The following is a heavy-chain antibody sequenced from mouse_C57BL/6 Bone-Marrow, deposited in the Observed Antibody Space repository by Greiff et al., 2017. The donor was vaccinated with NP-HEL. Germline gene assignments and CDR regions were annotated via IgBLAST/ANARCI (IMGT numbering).Heavy chain of an antibody. Sequence: QVQLQQPGAELVMPGASVKLSCKASGYTFTSYGMHWVKQRPGQGLEWIGEIDPSDSYTNYNQKFKGKSTLTVDKSSSTAYMQLSSLTSEDSAVYYCAREDSSRGGYFDVWGTGTTVTVSS. CDR3: AREDSSRGGYFDV. V-gene: IGHV1-69*01. D-gene: IGHD1-1*01. CDR1: GYTFTSYG. J-gene: IGHJ1*03. CDR2: IDPSDSYT.